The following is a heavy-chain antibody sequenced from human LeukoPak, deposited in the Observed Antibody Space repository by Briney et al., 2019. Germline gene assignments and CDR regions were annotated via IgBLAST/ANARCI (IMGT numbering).Heavy chain of an antibody. Sequence: GGSLSLSCAASGFTFSSYWMSWVRQAPGKGLEWVANIKQDGSEKYYVDSVKGRFTISRDNAKNSLCLQMNSLRAEDTAVYYCARGYSSGWYGVFGYWGQGTLVTVSS. CDR1: GFTFSSYW. D-gene: IGHD6-19*01. CDR3: ARGYSSGWYGVFGY. V-gene: IGHV3-7*01. J-gene: IGHJ4*02. CDR2: IKQDGSEK.